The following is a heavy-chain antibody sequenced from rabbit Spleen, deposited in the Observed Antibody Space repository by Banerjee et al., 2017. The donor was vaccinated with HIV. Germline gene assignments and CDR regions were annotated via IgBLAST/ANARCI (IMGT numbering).Heavy chain of an antibody. CDR1: RFTLSSYW. J-gene: IGHJ4*01. D-gene: IGHD2-1*01. CDR3: ARGSATMTMVITGYYLYL. V-gene: IGHV1S45*01. CDR2: INAGSSGST. Sequence: QEQLVESGGDLVKPEGSLTLTCTASRFTLSSYWICWVRQAPGKGLEWIACINAGSSGSTYYANWAKGRFTISKTSSTTVTLQMTSLTVADTATYFCARGSATMTMVITGYYLYLWGPGTLVTVS.